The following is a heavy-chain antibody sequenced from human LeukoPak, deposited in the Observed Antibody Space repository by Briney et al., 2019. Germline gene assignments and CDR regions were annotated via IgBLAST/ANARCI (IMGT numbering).Heavy chain of an antibody. CDR3: ARTRGYGYVDY. CDR1: GYTFTTSY. CDR2: ISSGDGTT. J-gene: IGHJ4*02. D-gene: IGHD2-15*01. V-gene: IGHV1-46*01. Sequence: ASVTVSCKASGYTFTTSYMHWVRQAPGQGLEWMGIISSGDGTTSYAQKFQDRVTMRTDTSASTVYLDLSSLRSEDTAVYYCARTRGYGYVDYWGQGTLVTVSS.